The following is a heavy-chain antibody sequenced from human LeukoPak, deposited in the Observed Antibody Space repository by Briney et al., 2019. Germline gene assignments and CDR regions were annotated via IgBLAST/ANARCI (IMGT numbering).Heavy chain of an antibody. Sequence: GASVKVSCKASGYTFTSYDINWVRQATGQGLEWMGWMNPNSGNTGYAQKFQGRVTITRNTSISTAYMELSSLRSEDTAVYYCARGRYYDFWSGYYAYYSHFDPWGQGTLVTVSS. J-gene: IGHJ5*02. D-gene: IGHD3-3*01. CDR2: MNPNSGNT. CDR3: ARGRYYDFWSGYYAYYSHFDP. CDR1: GYTFTSYD. V-gene: IGHV1-8*03.